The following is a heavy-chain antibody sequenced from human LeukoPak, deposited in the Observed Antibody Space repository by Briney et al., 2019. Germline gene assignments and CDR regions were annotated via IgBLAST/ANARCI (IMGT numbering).Heavy chain of an antibody. V-gene: IGHV3-15*07. CDR3: TAGPGGDTYFDS. D-gene: IGHD3-16*01. CDR1: GFTFNYAW. CDR2: SKSKRDGGTV. J-gene: IGHJ4*02. Sequence: GGSLRLSCRASGFTFNYAWMNWVRQAPGKGLEWVGRSKSKRDGGTVDYAAPVKGRFTISRDDSKNTLYLQVTSLKTEDTAVYYCTAGPGGDTYFDSWAQGTQVTVSS.